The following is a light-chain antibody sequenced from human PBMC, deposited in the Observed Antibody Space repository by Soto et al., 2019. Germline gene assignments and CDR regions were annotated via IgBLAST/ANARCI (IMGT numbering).Light chain of an antibody. Sequence: DIQMTQSPSSLSASVGDRVTITGRASQSISSYLNWYQQKPGKAPKLLIYAASSLQSGVPSRFSGSGSGTDFTLTISSLQPEDFATYYCQQSYSTPRTFGQGTKVDIK. J-gene: IGKJ1*01. CDR1: QSISSY. V-gene: IGKV1-39*01. CDR2: AAS. CDR3: QQSYSTPRT.